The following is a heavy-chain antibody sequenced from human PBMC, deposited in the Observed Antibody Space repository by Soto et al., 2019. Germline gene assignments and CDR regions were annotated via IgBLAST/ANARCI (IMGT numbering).Heavy chain of an antibody. Sequence: ASVKVSCKASGGTFSSYTISWVRQAPGQGLEWMGRIIPILGIANYAQKFQGRVTITADKSTSTAYMELSSLRSEDTAVYYCARVISSSDYDYWGQGTLVTVSS. D-gene: IGHD6-13*01. V-gene: IGHV1-69*02. J-gene: IGHJ4*02. CDR3: ARVISSSDYDY. CDR2: IIPILGIA. CDR1: GGTFSSYT.